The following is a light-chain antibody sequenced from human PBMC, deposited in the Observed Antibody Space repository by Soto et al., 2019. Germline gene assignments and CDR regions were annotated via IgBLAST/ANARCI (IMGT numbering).Light chain of an antibody. J-gene: IGKJ1*01. V-gene: IGKV1-17*01. CDR3: LQYNSYVWT. Sequence: DIQMTQSPSSLSASVGDRVTITCRASQDIRSDLGWFQQKPGKAPKRLIYAASTLESGVPSRFSGSRSGTEFTLTISSLQPEDFATYYCLQYNSYVWTFGQGTTVEI. CDR2: AAS. CDR1: QDIRSD.